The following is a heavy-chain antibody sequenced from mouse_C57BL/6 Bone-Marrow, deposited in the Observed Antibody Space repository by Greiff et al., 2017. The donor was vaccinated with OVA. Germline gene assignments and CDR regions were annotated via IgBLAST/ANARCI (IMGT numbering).Heavy chain of an antibody. V-gene: IGHV1-26*01. D-gene: IGHD4-1*01. CDR1: GYTFTDYY. CDR3: ARKGLGWAWFAY. Sequence: EVQLQQSGPELVKPGASVKISCKASGYTFTDYYMNWVKQSHGKSLEWIGDINPNNGGTSYNQKFKGKATLTVDKSSSTAYMELRSLTSEDSAVYYCARKGLGWAWFAYWGQGTLVTVSA. J-gene: IGHJ3*01. CDR2: INPNNGGT.